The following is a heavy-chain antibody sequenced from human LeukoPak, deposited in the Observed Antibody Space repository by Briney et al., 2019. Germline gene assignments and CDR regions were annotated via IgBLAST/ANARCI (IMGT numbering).Heavy chain of an antibody. J-gene: IGHJ4*02. CDR2: IYYSGNT. CDR1: GGSISSYY. CDR3: ARESVRGVDTTMVHYFDY. Sequence: PSETLSLTCTVSGGSISSYYWSWIRQPPGKGLEWIGYIYYSGNTNYNPSLKSRVTISVDTSNNQFSLKLSSVTAADTAVYFCARESVRGVDTTMVHYFDYCGQGILVTVSS. V-gene: IGHV4-59*01. D-gene: IGHD5-18*01.